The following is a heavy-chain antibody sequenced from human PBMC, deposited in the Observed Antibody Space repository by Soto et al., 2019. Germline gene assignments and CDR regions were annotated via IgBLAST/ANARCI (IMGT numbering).Heavy chain of an antibody. CDR1: GGSISSYY. CDR3: ARHLPYCGGDCYSLDY. Sequence: SETLSLTCTVSGGSISSYYWSWIRQPPGKGLEWIGYIYYSASTNYSPSIKRRVTISVDTSKNQFSLNLSSVTAADTAVYYCARHLPYCGGDCYSLDYWGQGTLVT. V-gene: IGHV4-59*08. D-gene: IGHD2-21*02. J-gene: IGHJ4*02. CDR2: IYYSAST.